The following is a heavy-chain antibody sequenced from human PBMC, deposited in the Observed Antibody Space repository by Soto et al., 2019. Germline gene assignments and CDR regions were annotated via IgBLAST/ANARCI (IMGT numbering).Heavy chain of an antibody. Sequence: EVQLLESGGGLVQRGGSLRLSCAASGFTFSSYAMSWVRQAPGKGLEWVSGISKNGANKWYADTVKGRFTISRDNSKNTLFLQMISLRPEDTAVYYCAQRGGNDYWGGFDYWGPGTLVTVSS. CDR3: AQRGGNDYWGGFDY. V-gene: IGHV3-23*01. D-gene: IGHD7-27*01. CDR1: GFTFSSYA. CDR2: ISKNGANK. J-gene: IGHJ4*02.